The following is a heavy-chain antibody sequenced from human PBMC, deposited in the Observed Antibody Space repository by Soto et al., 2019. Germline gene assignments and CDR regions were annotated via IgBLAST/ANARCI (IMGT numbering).Heavy chain of an antibody. J-gene: IGHJ4*02. D-gene: IGHD5-12*01. V-gene: IGHV1-58*01. CDR1: GFTFTSSA. CDR3: AAVSGYSGYDYLDY. Sequence: SGKVCCNASGFTFTSSAVHWVRQARGQRLEWIGWIVVGSGNTNYAQKFQERVTITRDMSTSTAYMELSSLRSEDTAVYYCAAVSGYSGYDYLDYWGQGTLVTVYS. CDR2: IVVGSGNT.